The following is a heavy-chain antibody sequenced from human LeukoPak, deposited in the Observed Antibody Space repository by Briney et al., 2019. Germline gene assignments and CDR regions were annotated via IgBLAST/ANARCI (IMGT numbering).Heavy chain of an antibody. J-gene: IGHJ4*02. V-gene: IGHV3-23*01. CDR3: AKDSIAVAGLFDD. D-gene: IGHD6-19*01. CDR2: ISGSGGST. CDR1: GFTFGSYA. Sequence: HAGGSLRLSCAASGFTFGSYAMSWVRQAPGKGLEGVSAISGSGGSTYYADSVKGRFTISRDNSKNPLYLQMNSLRAEGTAVYYCAKDSIAVAGLFDDWGQGTLVTVSS.